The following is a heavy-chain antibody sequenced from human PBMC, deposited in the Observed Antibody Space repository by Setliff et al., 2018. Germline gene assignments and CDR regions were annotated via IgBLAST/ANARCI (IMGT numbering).Heavy chain of an antibody. CDR1: GYTFAKYG. CDR2: ISGYNGYT. J-gene: IGHJ3*02. V-gene: IGHV1-18*01. CDR3: VRDRAAIVVGPPTAAFDI. D-gene: IGHD2-2*01. Sequence: VKVSCKAFGYTFAKYGTSWVRQAPGQGLEWMGWISGYNGYTVYAQKLQGRATLTTDTSTGTAYMEVRSLRSDDTAQYYCVRDRAAIVVGPPTAAFDIWGQGTMVTVSS.